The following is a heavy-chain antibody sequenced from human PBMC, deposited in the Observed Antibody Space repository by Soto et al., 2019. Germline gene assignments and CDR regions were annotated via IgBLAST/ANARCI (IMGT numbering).Heavy chain of an antibody. CDR2: IYYSGST. D-gene: IGHD3-3*01. J-gene: IGHJ6*02. V-gene: IGHV4-39*01. Sequence: SETLSLTCTVSGGSISSSSYYWGWIRQPPGKGLEWIGSIYYSGSTYYNPSLKSRVTISVDTSKNQFSLKLSSVTAADTAVYYFARRNYDFWSGYYLEHYGMDVWGQGTTVTVSS. CDR1: GGSISSSSYY. CDR3: ARRNYDFWSGYYLEHYGMDV.